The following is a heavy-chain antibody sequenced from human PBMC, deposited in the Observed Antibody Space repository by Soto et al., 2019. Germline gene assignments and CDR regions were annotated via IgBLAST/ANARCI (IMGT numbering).Heavy chain of an antibody. Sequence: EGSLRLPCAASAFSFSNFEMHWVRQAPGKGLEWVSYITTAGSTKYYAKSVKGRFTISRDNARNSLFLQLNSLRAEATAVHSCARAEWSAPSCLTAYYSYGLDVWGQGTTVTVSS. CDR2: ITTAGSTK. CDR3: ARAEWSAPSCLTAYYSYGLDV. J-gene: IGHJ6*02. V-gene: IGHV3-48*03. CDR1: AFSFSNFE. D-gene: IGHD2-2*01.